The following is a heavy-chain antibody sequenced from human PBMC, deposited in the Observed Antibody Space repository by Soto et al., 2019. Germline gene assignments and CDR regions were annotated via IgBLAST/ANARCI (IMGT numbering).Heavy chain of an antibody. CDR2: IYFSGST. V-gene: IGHV4-31*03. CDR1: GDSISSGGYY. D-gene: IGHD3-3*01. J-gene: IGHJ5*02. CDR3: ARGSFWSGYLRSNWFDP. Sequence: QVQLQESGPGLVKPSQTLSLTCTVSGDSISSGGYYWSWIRQHPGKGLEWIGYIYFSGSTYYNPSIQSRVTISVDTSENPFTLKLSSVTAADTAVYYCARGSFWSGYLRSNWFDPWGQGTLVTVSS.